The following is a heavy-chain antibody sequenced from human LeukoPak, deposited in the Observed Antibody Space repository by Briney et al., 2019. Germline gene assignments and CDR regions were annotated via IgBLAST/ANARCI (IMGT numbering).Heavy chain of an antibody. CDR1: GFTFSSYA. CDR3: AGCFSSSLAFDS. V-gene: IGHV3-23*01. D-gene: IGHD6-13*01. J-gene: IGHJ4*02. Sequence: PGGSLRLSCAASGFTFSSYAMSWVRQAPGKGLEWVSSISASGGSTYYADSVKGRFTTSRDNSKNTLYLQMNSLRAEDTAVYYCAGCFSSSLAFDSWGQGILVTVSS. CDR2: ISASGGST.